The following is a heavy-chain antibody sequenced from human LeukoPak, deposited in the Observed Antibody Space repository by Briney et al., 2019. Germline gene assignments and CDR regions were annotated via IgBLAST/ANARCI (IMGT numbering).Heavy chain of an antibody. CDR1: GYTFTGYY. D-gene: IGHD5-12*01. Sequence: ASVKVSCKASGYTFTGYYMHWVRQAPGQGLEWMGWINPNSGGTNYAQKFQGRVTMTRDTSISTAYMELSRLRSDDTAMYYCARGPIVATNWFDPWGQGTLVTVSS. J-gene: IGHJ5*02. CDR3: ARGPIVATNWFDP. CDR2: INPNSGGT. V-gene: IGHV1-2*02.